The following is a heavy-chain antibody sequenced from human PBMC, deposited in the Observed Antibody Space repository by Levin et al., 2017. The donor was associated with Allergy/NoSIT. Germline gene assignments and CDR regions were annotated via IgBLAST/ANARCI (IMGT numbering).Heavy chain of an antibody. Sequence: GESLKISCAASGFSISDFYMSWVRQAPGKGLEWVSYLSSSGSVISYADSVKGRFTISRDNAKNSLYLEMNSLRAEDTAVYYCARDRRVGSDYWGRGTLVNVSS. V-gene: IGHV3-11*01. D-gene: IGHD1-26*01. CDR1: GFSISDFY. CDR2: LSSSGSVI. J-gene: IGHJ4*02. CDR3: ARDRRVGSDY.